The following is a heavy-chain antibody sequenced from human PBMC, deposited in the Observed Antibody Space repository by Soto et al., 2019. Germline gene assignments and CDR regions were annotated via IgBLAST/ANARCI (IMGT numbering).Heavy chain of an antibody. D-gene: IGHD5-12*01. V-gene: IGHV3-30-3*01. Sequence: QVQLVESGGGVVQPGRSLRLSCAASGLTFSRYAMHWVRQAPGKGLEWVAIISYGGSNKYYADSVRGRFTISRDNSNNTLYLQTNSLRAEDTAVYYCARDREGYSGFDYPAYWGQGTLVTVSS. CDR3: ARDREGYSGFDYPAY. CDR1: GLTFSRYA. J-gene: IGHJ4*02. CDR2: ISYGGSNK.